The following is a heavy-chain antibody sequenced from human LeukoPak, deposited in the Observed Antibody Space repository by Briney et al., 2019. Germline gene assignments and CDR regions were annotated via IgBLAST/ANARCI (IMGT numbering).Heavy chain of an antibody. D-gene: IGHD1-1*01. J-gene: IGHJ4*02. Sequence: SETLSLTCAVSGGSISSSDWWNWVRQPPGKGLEWIGEIYNSGSTIYNPSLKSRITMSVDKSKNQFSLKLSAVTAADRAVYYCARNEGTFRFFDYWGQGTLVTVSS. CDR1: GGSISSSDW. CDR2: IYNSGST. CDR3: ARNEGTFRFFDY. V-gene: IGHV4-4*02.